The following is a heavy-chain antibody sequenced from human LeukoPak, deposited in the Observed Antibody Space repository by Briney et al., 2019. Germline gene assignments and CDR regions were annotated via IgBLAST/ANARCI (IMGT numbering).Heavy chain of an antibody. CDR2: ISHRGIT. D-gene: IGHD3-16*01. CDR3: ARHQALARFDY. J-gene: IGHJ4*02. Sequence: SQALSLTCAVSGGSVSTGGYFWNWIRQPPGKGLEWIGSISHRGITYYSPSLTSRVTMSLDTSKNQFSLKLSSVTAADTAVYYCARHQALARFDYWGQGTPVTVSS. V-gene: IGHV4-30-2*01. CDR1: GGSVSTGGYF.